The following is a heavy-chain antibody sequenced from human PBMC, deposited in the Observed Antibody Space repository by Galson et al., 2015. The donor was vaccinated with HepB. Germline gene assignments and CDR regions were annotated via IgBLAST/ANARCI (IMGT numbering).Heavy chain of an antibody. Sequence: SVKVSCKASGGTFSSYAISWVRQAPGQGLEWMGGIIPIFGTANYAQKFQGRVTITADESTSTAYMELSSLRSEDTAVYYCARVNYYDSSGYGDLGDAFDIWGQGTMVTVSS. J-gene: IGHJ3*02. V-gene: IGHV1-69*13. CDR2: IIPIFGTA. CDR1: GGTFSSYA. D-gene: IGHD3-22*01. CDR3: ARVNYYDSSGYGDLGDAFDI.